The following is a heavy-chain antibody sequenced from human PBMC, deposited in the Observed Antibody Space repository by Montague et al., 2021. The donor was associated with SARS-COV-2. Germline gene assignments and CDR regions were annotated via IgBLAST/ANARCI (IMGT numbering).Heavy chain of an antibody. CDR3: ARDPHPPGNSYGTHFDY. CDR1: GFTVSSSY. J-gene: IGHJ4*02. Sequence: SLRLSCAASGFTVSSSYISWVRQAPGKGLEWDSVLYIGGSSFYGDSVRGRFTISRDNSKNTLYLQMNTLSAEDTAMYYCARDPHPPGNSYGTHFDYWGQGTLVTVSS. D-gene: IGHD5-18*01. V-gene: IGHV3-53*01. CDR2: LYIGGSS.